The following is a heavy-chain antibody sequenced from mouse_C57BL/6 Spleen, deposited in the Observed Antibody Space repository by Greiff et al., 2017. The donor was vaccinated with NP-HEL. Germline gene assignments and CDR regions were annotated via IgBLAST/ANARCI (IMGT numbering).Heavy chain of an antibody. J-gene: IGHJ2*01. Sequence: EVKLVESGGGLVKPGGSLKLSCAASGFTFSDYGMHWVRQAPENGLEWVAYISSGSSTIYYADTVKGRFTISRDNAKNTLFLQMTSLRSEDTAMYYCAREITTVVASFDYWGKGTTLTVSS. D-gene: IGHD1-1*01. CDR3: AREITTVVASFDY. CDR2: ISSGSSTI. CDR1: GFTFSDYG. V-gene: IGHV5-17*01.